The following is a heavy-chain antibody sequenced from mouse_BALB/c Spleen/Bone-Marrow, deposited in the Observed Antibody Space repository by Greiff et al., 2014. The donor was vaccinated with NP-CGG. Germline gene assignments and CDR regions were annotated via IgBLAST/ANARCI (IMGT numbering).Heavy chain of an antibody. V-gene: IGHV14-3*02. Sequence: PLQQSGAELVEPGASVKLSCTTSGFNIKDTYIHWVKQRPEQGLEWIGRIDPANGNTKYDPEFQGKATITADTSSNTAYLHLSSLTSEDTAVYSCAHDAPFAYWGQGTLVTVSA. D-gene: IGHD2-3*01. CDR3: AHDAPFAY. J-gene: IGHJ3*01. CDR2: IDPANGNT. CDR1: GFNIKDTY.